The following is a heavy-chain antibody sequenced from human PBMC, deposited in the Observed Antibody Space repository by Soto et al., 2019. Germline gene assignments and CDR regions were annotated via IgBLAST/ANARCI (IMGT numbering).Heavy chain of an antibody. CDR3: ARGGRQQLIPTPISYKIDY. Sequence: SETLSLTCAVYGGAFIGYYCIWIRHPPVKWLEWIGEINHSGSTNYNPSLKSRVTISVDMSKNQFSLKLSSVTAADTAVYYCARGGRQQLIPTPISYKIDYWGQGTLVTVSS. D-gene: IGHD6-13*01. J-gene: IGHJ4*02. CDR1: GGAFIGYY. V-gene: IGHV4-34*01. CDR2: INHSGST.